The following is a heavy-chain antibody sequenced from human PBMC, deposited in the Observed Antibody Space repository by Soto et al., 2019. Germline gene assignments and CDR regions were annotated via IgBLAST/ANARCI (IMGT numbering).Heavy chain of an antibody. J-gene: IGHJ3*02. CDR3: ARQWGTDAFDI. D-gene: IGHD1-1*01. V-gene: IGHV4-59*08. CDR1: GGSISSYY. CDR2: IYYSGST. Sequence: QVQLQESGPGLVKPSETLSLTCTVSGGSISSYYWSWIRQPPGKGLEWIGYIYYSGSTNYNPSLKSRVPISVDKSKNQFSLKLSSVTAADTAVYYCARQWGTDAFDIWGKGTMVTVSS.